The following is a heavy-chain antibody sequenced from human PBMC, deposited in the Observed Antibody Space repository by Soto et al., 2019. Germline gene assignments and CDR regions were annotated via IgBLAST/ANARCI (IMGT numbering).Heavy chain of an antibody. D-gene: IGHD3-16*01. CDR1: GFPRSARGVG. CDR2: IYWNDDK. J-gene: IGHJ4*02. CDR3: AHSPWGSAPDS. V-gene: IGHV2-5*01. Sequence: QITLKESGPTLVKPTETLTLPCTVAGFPRSARGVGLGWIRHPPGKALEWLAVIYWNDDKRYSPSLKSRRTITKDTSKNQVVLTMTNTDPVDPAKYYCAHSPWGSAPDSWGQGTLVTVSS.